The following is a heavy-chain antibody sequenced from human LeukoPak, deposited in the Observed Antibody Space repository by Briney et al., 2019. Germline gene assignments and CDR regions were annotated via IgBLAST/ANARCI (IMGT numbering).Heavy chain of an antibody. V-gene: IGHV4-59*08. CDR2: IYYSGST. CDR3: ARHDFWSGYYTFDY. J-gene: IGHJ4*02. CDR1: GGSISSYY. Sequence: SETLSLTCTVSGGSISSYYWSWIRQPPGKGLEWIGYIYYSGSTNYNPSLKSRVTISVDTSKNQFSLKLSSVTAADTAVYYCARHDFWSGYYTFDYWGQGTLVTVSS. D-gene: IGHD3-3*01.